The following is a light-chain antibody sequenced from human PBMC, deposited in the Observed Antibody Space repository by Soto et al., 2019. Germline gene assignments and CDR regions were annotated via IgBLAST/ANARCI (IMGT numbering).Light chain of an antibody. Sequence: QSVLTQPASVSGSPGQSITISCSGTSSDVGSSNLVSWYQQHQGKAPKLIIFEGDRRPSGVSGRFSGSKSGNTASLTISGLQDEDYADYYCFSFARSTPFYVFGTGTKLTVL. CDR1: SSDVGSSNL. CDR2: EGD. J-gene: IGLJ1*01. CDR3: FSFARSTPFYV. V-gene: IGLV2-23*01.